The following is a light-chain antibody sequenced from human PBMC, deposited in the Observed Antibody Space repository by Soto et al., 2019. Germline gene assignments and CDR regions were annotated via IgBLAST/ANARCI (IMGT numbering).Light chain of an antibody. CDR2: GAF. CDR1: QSVSYN. Sequence: EIVMTQSPATLSVSPGETATLSCRASQSVSYNLAWYQQKPGQGPRLLIYGAFTRATGIPARFSGSGSGTDFTLTISSLQSEDFAVYSCQQYKNWPPLSVGGGTKVEIK. J-gene: IGKJ4*01. CDR3: QQYKNWPPLS. V-gene: IGKV3-15*01.